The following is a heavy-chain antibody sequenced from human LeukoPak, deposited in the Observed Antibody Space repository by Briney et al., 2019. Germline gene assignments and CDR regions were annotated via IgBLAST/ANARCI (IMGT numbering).Heavy chain of an antibody. CDR2: INHSGST. CDR1: GGSFSGYY. CDR3: ARGTTRRVVIHFDY. J-gene: IGHJ4*02. D-gene: IGHD3-22*01. V-gene: IGHV4-34*01. Sequence: LETLSLTCAVYGGSFSGYYWSWIRQPPGKGLEWIGEINHSGSTNYNPSLKSRVTISVDTSKNQFSLKLSSVTAADTAVYYCARGTTRRVVIHFDYWGQGTLVTVSS.